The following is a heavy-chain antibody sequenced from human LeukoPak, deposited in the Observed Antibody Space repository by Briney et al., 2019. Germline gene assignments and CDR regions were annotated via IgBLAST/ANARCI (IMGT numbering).Heavy chain of an antibody. CDR3: ARGSDDFWNAYSPSY. D-gene: IGHD3-3*01. J-gene: IGHJ4*02. Sequence: GASVKVSCKASGYTFTGYYMHWVRQAPGQGLKWMGWINPNSGGTNYAQKFQGRVTMTRDTSTSTAYMELSRLRSDDTAAYYCARGSDDFWNAYSPSYWGQGTLVTVYS. V-gene: IGHV1-2*02. CDR2: INPNSGGT. CDR1: GYTFTGYY.